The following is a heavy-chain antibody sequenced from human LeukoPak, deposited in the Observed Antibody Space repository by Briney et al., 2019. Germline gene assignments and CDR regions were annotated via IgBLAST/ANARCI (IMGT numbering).Heavy chain of an antibody. CDR3: ARGYCSGGSCYYPLDY. D-gene: IGHD2-15*01. V-gene: IGHV3-33*01. CDR2: IWYDGSNK. Sequence: GGSLRLSCAASGFTFSSYGMHWVRQAPGKGLEWVAVIWYDGSNKYYADSVKGRFTISRDNSKNTLCLQMNSLRAEDTAVYYCARGYCSGGSCYYPLDYWGQGTLVTVSS. J-gene: IGHJ4*02. CDR1: GFTFSSYG.